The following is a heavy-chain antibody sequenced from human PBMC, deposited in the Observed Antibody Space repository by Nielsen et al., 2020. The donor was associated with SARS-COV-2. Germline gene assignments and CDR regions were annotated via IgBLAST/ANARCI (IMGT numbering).Heavy chain of an antibody. Sequence: ASVKVSCKASGYTFSNYAMHWVRQAPGQRLELMGWINAGYGNTKYSQKFQGRVTITRDTSASTAYLELSSLRSEDTAVYFCAREGSSWSFDYWGQGILVTVSS. CDR1: GYTFSNYA. V-gene: IGHV1-3*01. CDR3: AREGSSWSFDY. CDR2: INAGYGNT. D-gene: IGHD6-13*01. J-gene: IGHJ4*02.